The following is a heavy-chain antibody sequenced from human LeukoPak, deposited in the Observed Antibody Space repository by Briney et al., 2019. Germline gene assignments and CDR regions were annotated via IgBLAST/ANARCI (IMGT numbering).Heavy chain of an antibody. CDR2: INPNSGGT. CDR1: GYTFTGYS. J-gene: IGHJ4*02. D-gene: IGHD6-13*01. CDR3: ARAGGGSSWPLVVDY. V-gene: IGHV1-2*06. Sequence: ASVKVSCKASGYTFTGYSMYWGRQAPGQRVLWMGRINPNSGGTNYTQKFQGRVTMTRDTSISTAYMELSRLRSDDTAVYYCARAGGGSSWPLVVDYWGQGTLVTVSS.